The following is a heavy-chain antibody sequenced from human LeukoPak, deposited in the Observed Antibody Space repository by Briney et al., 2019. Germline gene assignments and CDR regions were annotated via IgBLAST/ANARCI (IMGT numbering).Heavy chain of an antibody. J-gene: IGHJ3*02. CDR1: GGSISSSSYY. V-gene: IGHV4-39*07. CDR2: IYYSGST. D-gene: IGHD2-21*02. CDR3: ARETIEGVVTAIPGDAFDI. Sequence: SETLSLTCTVSGGSISSSSYYWGWIRQPPGKGLEWIGSIYYSGSTYYNPSLKSRVTISVDTSKNQFSLKLSSVTAADTAVYYCARETIEGVVTAIPGDAFDIWGQGTMVTVSS.